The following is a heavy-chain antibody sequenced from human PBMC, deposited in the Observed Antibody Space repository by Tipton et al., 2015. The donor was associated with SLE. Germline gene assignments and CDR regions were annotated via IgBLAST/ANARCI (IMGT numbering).Heavy chain of an antibody. CDR3: ASLAGYSSSWSDAFDI. CDR2: IYHSCAT. Sequence: TLSLTCTVSGGSISSYYWSWIRQPPGKGLELIGCIYHSCATYYNPSPKRRVTIPVDTSKNQFSLKLSSGTAAGTAVYYFASLAGYSSSWSDAFDIWGQGTMVTVSS. J-gene: IGHJ3*02. D-gene: IGHD6-13*01. CDR1: GGSISSYY. V-gene: IGHV4-59*08.